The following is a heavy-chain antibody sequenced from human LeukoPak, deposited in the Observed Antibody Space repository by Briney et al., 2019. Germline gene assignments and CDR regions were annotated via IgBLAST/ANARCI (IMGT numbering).Heavy chain of an antibody. CDR2: ISSSGST. CDR1: GDSISSGDYY. D-gene: IGHD6-6*01. J-gene: IGHJ4*02. V-gene: IGHV4-61*02. CDR3: ASIAARPVKKLGIQY. Sequence: PSETLSLTCTVSGDSISSGDYYWSWIRQPAGKGLEWIGRISSSGSTNYNPSLKSRVTISVDTSKNQFSLKLSSVTAADTAVYYCASIAARPVKKLGIQYWGQGTLVTVSS.